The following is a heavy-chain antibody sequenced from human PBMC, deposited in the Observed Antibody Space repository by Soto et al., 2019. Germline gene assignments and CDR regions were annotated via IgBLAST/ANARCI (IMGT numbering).Heavy chain of an antibody. CDR2: IYYSGST. CDR1: GGSVTGFH. D-gene: IGHD6-6*01. J-gene: IGHJ6*02. Sequence: SETLSLTCTVSGGSVTGFHWSWIRQPPGKGLEWIGYIYYSGSTNYNPSLKSRVTISVDTSKNQFSLKLSSVTAADTAVYYCARVGGQLVPTGYYYYYGMDVWGQGTTVTVSS. CDR3: ARVGGQLVPTGYYYYYGMDV. V-gene: IGHV4-59*02.